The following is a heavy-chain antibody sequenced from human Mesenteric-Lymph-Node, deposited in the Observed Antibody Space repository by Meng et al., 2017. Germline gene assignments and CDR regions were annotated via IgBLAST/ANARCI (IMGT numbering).Heavy chain of an antibody. CDR3: TRDLPYYDSWSALLDY. CDR1: GFTFSSYA. V-gene: IGHV3-49*04. Sequence: GESLKISCAASGFTFSSYAISWVRQAPGKGLEWVGFVKSKAFGGTTEYAASVEGRFTISRDDSNRIVYLQMNSLQTEDTAVYYCTRDLPYYDSWSALLDYWGQGTLVTVSS. CDR2: VKSKAFGGTT. J-gene: IGHJ4*02. D-gene: IGHD3-3*01.